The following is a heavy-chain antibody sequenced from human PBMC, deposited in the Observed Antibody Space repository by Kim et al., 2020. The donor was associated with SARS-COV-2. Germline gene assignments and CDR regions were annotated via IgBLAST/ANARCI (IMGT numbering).Heavy chain of an antibody. CDR2: IYYSGST. CDR1: GGSISSSSYY. V-gene: IGHV4-39*01. D-gene: IGHD2-2*01. Sequence: SETLSLTCTVSGGSISSSSYYWGWIRQPPGKGLEWIGSIYYSGSTYYNPSLKSRVTISVDTSKNQFSLKLSSVTAADTAVYYCARTGRGKRYCSSTSCTLPSHYYYYGMDVWGQGTTVTVSS. CDR3: ARTGRGKRYCSSTSCTLPSHYYYYGMDV. J-gene: IGHJ6*02.